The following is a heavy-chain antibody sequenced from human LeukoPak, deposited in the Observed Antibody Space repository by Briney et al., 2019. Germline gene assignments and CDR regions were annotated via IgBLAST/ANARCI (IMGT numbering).Heavy chain of an antibody. Sequence: SETLSLTCAVYGGSFSGYYWSWIRQPRGKGLEWIGEINHSGSTNYNPSLKSRVTISVDTSKNQFSLKLSSVTAADTAVYYCARGGRYSSSWYWGQGTLVTVSS. CDR1: GGSFSGYY. CDR3: ARGGRYSSSWY. V-gene: IGHV4-34*01. D-gene: IGHD6-13*01. CDR2: INHSGST. J-gene: IGHJ4*02.